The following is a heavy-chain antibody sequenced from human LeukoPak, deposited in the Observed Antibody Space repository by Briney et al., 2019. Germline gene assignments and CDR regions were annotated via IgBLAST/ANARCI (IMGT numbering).Heavy chain of an antibody. Sequence: GGSLRLSCAGSGFIFNNYAMHWVRQPPGKGLEWVSGISWNSGSIDYADSVKGRFTISRDNAKNSLYLQMNSLRVEDTAFYYCAKDNRRHYASGPNPDSLHWGQGALVTVSS. J-gene: IGHJ4*02. D-gene: IGHD2-2*01. CDR3: AKDNRRHYASGPNPDSLH. CDR1: GFIFNNYA. CDR2: ISWNSGSI. V-gene: IGHV3-9*01.